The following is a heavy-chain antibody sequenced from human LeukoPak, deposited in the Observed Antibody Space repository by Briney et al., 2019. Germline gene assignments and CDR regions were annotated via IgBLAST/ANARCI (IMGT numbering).Heavy chain of an antibody. D-gene: IGHD3-3*02. CDR2: ISDHNGTP. J-gene: IGHJ5*02. V-gene: IGHV1-18*01. CDR3: ARDAVLGAPYTDH. Sequence: ASVKVSCKASGYIFSNYGISWARQAPGQGLEWMGWISDHNGTPNYAQKFEGRVTMTTDISTSTAYMELTSLTSDGAAVYYCARDAVLGAPYTDHWGQGTLVTVSS. CDR1: GYIFSNYG.